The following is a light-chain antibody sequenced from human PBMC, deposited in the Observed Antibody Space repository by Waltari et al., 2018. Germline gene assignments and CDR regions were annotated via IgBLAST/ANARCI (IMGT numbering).Light chain of an antibody. Sequence: SFVLTQPPSVSVAPGQTARITGGGSNIGGKSVPWFQQKPGQAPVLVVFDDTERPSGIPDRVSGSNSGNTATLTIDRVEPGDEADYYCQVWDSGSDHHVFGTGTKVTVL. V-gene: IGLV3-21*02. CDR1: NIGGKS. CDR2: DDT. CDR3: QVWDSGSDHHV. J-gene: IGLJ1*01.